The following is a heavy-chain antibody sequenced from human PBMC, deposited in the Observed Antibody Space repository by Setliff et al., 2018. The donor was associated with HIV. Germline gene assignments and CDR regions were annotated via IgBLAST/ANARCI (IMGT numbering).Heavy chain of an antibody. CDR3: ARGRDYYDSSGYLTAPFDY. Sequence: GASVKVSCKASGGTFSSYAISWVRQAPGQGLEWMGGIIPIFNTANYAQKFQGRVTITADESTSTAYMELSSLRSEDTAVYYCARGRDYYDSSGYLTAPFDYWGQGTLVTVSS. CDR1: GGTFSSYA. J-gene: IGHJ4*02. V-gene: IGHV1-69*13. D-gene: IGHD3-22*01. CDR2: IIPIFNTA.